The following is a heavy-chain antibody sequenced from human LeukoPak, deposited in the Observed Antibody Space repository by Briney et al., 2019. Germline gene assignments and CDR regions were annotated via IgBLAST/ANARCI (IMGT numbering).Heavy chain of an antibody. D-gene: IGHD1-26*01. Sequence: GSLRLSCEASGFTFSSFGMNWVRQPPGKGLEWIAEINHRGTTHYNPSLKSRVNISADTSKNQFSLHLDSVTAADTAVYYCARSWAGMYYPFYYFDYWGQGTLVSVSS. CDR1: GFTFSSFG. J-gene: IGHJ4*02. CDR3: ARSWAGMYYPFYYFDY. CDR2: INHRGTT. V-gene: IGHV4-34*08.